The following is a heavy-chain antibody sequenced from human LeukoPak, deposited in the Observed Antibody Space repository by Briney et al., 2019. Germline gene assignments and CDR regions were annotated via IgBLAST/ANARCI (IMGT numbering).Heavy chain of an antibody. D-gene: IGHD1-26*01. CDR1: GFTFNEFG. J-gene: IGHJ4*02. CDR3: ARDRPTGSYYSIDY. Sequence: PGRSLRLSCAASGFTFNEFGVHWVRQAPGQGLEWVALIWYDGSNKYYGDSVKGRFTISRDNSKNTVYLQMSSLRVEDTAIYYCARDRPTGSYYSIDYWGQGTLATVSS. CDR2: IWYDGSNK. V-gene: IGHV3-33*01.